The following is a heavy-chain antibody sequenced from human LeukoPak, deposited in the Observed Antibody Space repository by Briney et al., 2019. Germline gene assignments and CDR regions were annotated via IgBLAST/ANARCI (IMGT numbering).Heavy chain of an antibody. CDR2: IKQDGSEK. Sequence: RPGGSLRLSCATSGFIFSNYAVNWVRQAPGKGLEWVANIKQDGSEKYYVDSVKGRFTISRDNAKNSLYLQMNSLRAEDTAVYYCARFTTYGILTGYPIFDYWGQGTLVTVSS. D-gene: IGHD3-9*01. V-gene: IGHV3-7*01. CDR1: GFIFSNYA. CDR3: ARFTTYGILTGYPIFDY. J-gene: IGHJ4*02.